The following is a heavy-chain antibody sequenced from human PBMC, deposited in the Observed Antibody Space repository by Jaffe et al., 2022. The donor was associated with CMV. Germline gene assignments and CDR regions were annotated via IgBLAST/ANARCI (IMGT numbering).Heavy chain of an antibody. CDR2: INPNSGGT. V-gene: IGHV1-2*02. D-gene: IGHD6-6*01. Sequence: QVQLVQSGAEVKKPGASVKVSCKASGYTFTGYYMHWVRQAPGQGLEWMGWINPNSGGTNYAQKFQGRVTMTRDTSISTAYMELSRLRSDDTAVYYCARAPGSSSSAGGWFDPWGQGTLVTVSS. J-gene: IGHJ5*02. CDR1: GYTFTGYY. CDR3: ARAPGSSSSAGGWFDP.